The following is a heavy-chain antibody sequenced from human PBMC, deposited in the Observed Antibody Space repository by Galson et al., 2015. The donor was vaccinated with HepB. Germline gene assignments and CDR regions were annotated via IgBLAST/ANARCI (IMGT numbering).Heavy chain of an antibody. CDR2: MDWDDDK. CDR3: ARLLLRRGYDSGDAFDF. CDR1: GFSLRASTMY. Sequence: PALVTPTQTLTLPCTFSGFSLRASTMYVSWIRQPPGKALEWLGRMDWDDDKYYNTSLKTRLNIPKDTSKNEVVLRMTNMDPVDTAPYFCARLLLRRGYDSGDAFDFWGQGSMVIVSS. D-gene: IGHD3-3*01. J-gene: IGHJ3*01. V-gene: IGHV2-70*11.